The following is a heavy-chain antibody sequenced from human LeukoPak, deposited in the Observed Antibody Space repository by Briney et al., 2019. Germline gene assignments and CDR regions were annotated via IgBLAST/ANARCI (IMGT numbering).Heavy chain of an antibody. CDR1: VYTFTSYG. CDR3: ARLSEYYDILTGYATWYYFDY. Sequence: ASVKVSCKASVYTFTSYGISWVRQSPGQGLEWMGIINPSGGSTSYSQKFQGRVTMTRDTSTSTVYMELSSLRSEDTAVYYCARLSEYYDILTGYATWYYFDYWGQGTLVTVSS. D-gene: IGHD3-9*01. CDR2: INPSGGST. J-gene: IGHJ4*02. V-gene: IGHV1-46*03.